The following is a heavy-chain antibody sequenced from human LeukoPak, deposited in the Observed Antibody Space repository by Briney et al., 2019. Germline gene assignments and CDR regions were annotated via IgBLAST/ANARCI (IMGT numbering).Heavy chain of an antibody. V-gene: IGHV3-7*01. J-gene: IGHJ4*02. Sequence: GSLRLSCAASGFTFSSYWMSWVRQAPGKGLEWVANIKQDGSEKYYVDSVKGRFTISRDNAKNSLYLQMNSLRAEDTAVYYCARDQPYYYDSSGHFFDYWGQGTLVTVSS. CDR3: ARDQPYYYDSSGHFFDY. CDR2: IKQDGSEK. D-gene: IGHD3-22*01. CDR1: GFTFSSYW.